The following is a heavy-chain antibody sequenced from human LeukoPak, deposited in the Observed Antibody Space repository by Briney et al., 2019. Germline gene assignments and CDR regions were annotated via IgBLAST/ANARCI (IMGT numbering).Heavy chain of an antibody. D-gene: IGHD3-3*01. J-gene: IGHJ6*03. CDR3: ARETITIFGVVILYYYYYMDV. Sequence: PGGSLRPPCQAPGFPFRSNWMSWAGQAPGKGREWVANIKKDGSEKYCVDSVKGRFTISRDNAKNSLNLQMNSLRAEDTAVYYCARETITIFGVVILYYYYYMDVWGKGTTVTVSS. V-gene: IGHV3-7*01. CDR1: GFPFRSNW. CDR2: IKKDGSEK.